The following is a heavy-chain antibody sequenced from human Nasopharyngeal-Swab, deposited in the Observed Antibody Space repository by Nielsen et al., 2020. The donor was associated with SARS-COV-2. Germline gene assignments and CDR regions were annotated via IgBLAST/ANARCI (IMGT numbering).Heavy chain of an antibody. CDR2: IYYSGST. V-gene: IGHV4-59*12. Sequence: SETLSLTCTVSGGSISSYYWSWIRQPPGKGLEWIGYIYYSGSTNYNPSLKSRVTISVDTSKNQFSLKLSSVTAADTAVYYCARAGSGPLYAFDIWGQGTMVPSPQ. CDR1: GGSISSYY. CDR3: ARAGSGPLYAFDI. J-gene: IGHJ3*02. D-gene: IGHD6-19*01.